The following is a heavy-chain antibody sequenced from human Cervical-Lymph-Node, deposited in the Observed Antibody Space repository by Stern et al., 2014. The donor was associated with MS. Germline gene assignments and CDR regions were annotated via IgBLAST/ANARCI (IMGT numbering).Heavy chain of an antibody. CDR2: IYTRGTT. Sequence: QVQLQESGPGLVKASQTLSLTCSVSGGPISSATYYWSWIRQPAGKGLEWIGRIYTRGTTNYNPSLESRVTISVDTSKNQFSLRLSSVTAADTAVYYCARDGGWNDFYFDLWGRGTLVTVSS. CDR3: ARDGGWNDFYFDL. J-gene: IGHJ2*01. D-gene: IGHD1-1*01. CDR1: GGPISSATYY. V-gene: IGHV4-61*02.